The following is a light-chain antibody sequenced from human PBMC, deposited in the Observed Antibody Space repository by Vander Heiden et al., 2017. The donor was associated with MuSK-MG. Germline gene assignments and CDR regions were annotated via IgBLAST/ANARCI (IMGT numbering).Light chain of an antibody. V-gene: IGKV1-39*01. CDR3: QQSYSTPRT. Sequence: DIEMTQSPSSLSASVGDRVTITRRASKSISSYLNWYQQKPGQAPKLLIYAASSLQSGVPSRFSGSGSGTDFTLTISSLQPEDFATYYCQQSYSTPRTFGQGTRLEIK. J-gene: IGKJ5*01. CDR2: AAS. CDR1: KSISSY.